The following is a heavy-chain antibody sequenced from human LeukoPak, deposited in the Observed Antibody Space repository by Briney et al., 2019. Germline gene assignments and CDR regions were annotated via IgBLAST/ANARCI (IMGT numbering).Heavy chain of an antibody. CDR2: ISDSGGST. CDR3: AKRGVVIRVILVGFHKEAYYFDS. Sequence: GGPLRLSCAVSGITLSNYGMSWVRQAPGKGLAWVAGISDSGGSTKYADSVKGRFTISRDNSKNTLYLQMNSLRAEDTAVYFCAKRGVVIRVILVGFHKEAYYFDSWGQGALVTVSS. J-gene: IGHJ4*02. V-gene: IGHV3-23*01. CDR1: GITLSNYG. D-gene: IGHD3-22*01.